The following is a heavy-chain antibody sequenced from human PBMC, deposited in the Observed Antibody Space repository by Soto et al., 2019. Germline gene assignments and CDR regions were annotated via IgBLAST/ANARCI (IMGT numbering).Heavy chain of an antibody. CDR2: ISSSSSYI. V-gene: IGHV3-21*01. CDR1: GFTFSSYS. Sequence: EVQLVESGGGLVQPGGSLRLSCAASGFTFSSYSMNWVRQAPGKGLEWVSSISSSSSYIYYADSVKGRFTISRDNAKNSLYLQMNSLRAEDTAVYYCARDLYSSSWGAYYYYGMDVWGQGTTVTVSS. D-gene: IGHD6-13*01. CDR3: ARDLYSSSWGAYYYYGMDV. J-gene: IGHJ6*02.